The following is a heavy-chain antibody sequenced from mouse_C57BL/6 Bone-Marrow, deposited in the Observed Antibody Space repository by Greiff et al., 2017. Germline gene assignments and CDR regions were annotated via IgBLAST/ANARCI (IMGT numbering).Heavy chain of an antibody. Sequence: EVQVVESGGGLVQSGRSLRLSCATSGFTFSDFYMEWVRQAPGKGLEWIAASRNKANDYTTEYSASVKDRFIVSRDTSQSILYLQMNALRAEDTAIYYCARDDWSVYAMDYWGQGTSVTVSS. CDR2: SRNKANDYTT. CDR1: GFTFSDFY. CDR3: ARDDWSVYAMDY. J-gene: IGHJ4*01. V-gene: IGHV7-1*01.